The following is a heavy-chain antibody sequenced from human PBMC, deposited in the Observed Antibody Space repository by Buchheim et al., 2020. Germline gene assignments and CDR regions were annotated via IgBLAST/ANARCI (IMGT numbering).Heavy chain of an antibody. J-gene: IGHJ4*02. CDR2: IWYDGSNK. CDR3: ARDFQASGWYSCLDY. D-gene: IGHD6-19*01. CDR1: GFTFSSYG. Sequence: QVQLVESGGGVVQPGRSLRLSCAASGFTFSSYGMHWVRQAPGKGLEWVAVIWYDGSNKYYADSVKGRFTISRDNSKNTLYLQMNSLRAEDTAVYYCARDFQASGWYSCLDYWGQGTLGTVSS. V-gene: IGHV3-33*01.